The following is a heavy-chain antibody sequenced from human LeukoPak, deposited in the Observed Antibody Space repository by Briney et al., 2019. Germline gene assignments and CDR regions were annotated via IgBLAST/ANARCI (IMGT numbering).Heavy chain of an antibody. CDR2: IKQDGGET. J-gene: IGHJ4*02. V-gene: IGHV3-7*03. CDR3: TRDPRRLDY. CDR1: DFIFSSYW. Sequence: GGSLRLSCVASDFIFSSYWMTWVRQAPGKELEWVANIKQDGGETYYVGSVKGRFTISRDNAKNSLYLQMNSLRVEDTAVYYCTRDPRRLDYLGQGTLVTVSS.